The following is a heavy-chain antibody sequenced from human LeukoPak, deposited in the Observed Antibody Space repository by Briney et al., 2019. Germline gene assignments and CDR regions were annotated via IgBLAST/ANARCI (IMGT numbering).Heavy chain of an antibody. CDR1: GGSIRSGGYS. Sequence: KPSETLSLTCVVSGGSIRSGGYSWSWIRQPPGKGLEWIGYIYYSGSTYYNPSLKSRVTISVDTSKNQFSLKLSSVTAADTAMYYCARDTGGFDIWGQGAMVTVSS. CDR2: IYYSGST. D-gene: IGHD2-15*01. J-gene: IGHJ3*02. CDR3: ARDTGGFDI. V-gene: IGHV4-30-4*07.